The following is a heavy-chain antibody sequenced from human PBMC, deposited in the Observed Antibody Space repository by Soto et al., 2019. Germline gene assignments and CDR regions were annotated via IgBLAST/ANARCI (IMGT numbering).Heavy chain of an antibody. D-gene: IGHD3-22*01. CDR3: AGDGHSSGYYYPY. CDR1: GFTFSSYS. Sequence: EVQLVESGGGLVQPGGSLRLSCTASGFTFSSYSMNWVRQAPGKGLEWVSYISSSSSPIYYADSVKGRFTISRDNAKNSLYLQMDSLRDEDTAVYYCAGDGHSSGYYYPYWGQGTLVTVSS. V-gene: IGHV3-48*02. CDR2: ISSSSSPI. J-gene: IGHJ4*02.